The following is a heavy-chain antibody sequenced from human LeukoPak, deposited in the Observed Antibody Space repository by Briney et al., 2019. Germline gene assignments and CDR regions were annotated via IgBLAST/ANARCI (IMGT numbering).Heavy chain of an antibody. CDR3: ARGGGEYYYDSSGYYLPLDS. CDR2: TIPIFGTA. Sequence: SGKVCCKASGGTFSSYAISWGRQAPGQGLEWMGGTIPIFGTANDAQKFQGRVTITADKSTSTAYMALSSLKSEDTAVYYCARGGGEYYYDSSGYYLPLDSWGQGTLVTVSS. D-gene: IGHD3-22*01. V-gene: IGHV1-69*06. J-gene: IGHJ4*02. CDR1: GGTFSSYA.